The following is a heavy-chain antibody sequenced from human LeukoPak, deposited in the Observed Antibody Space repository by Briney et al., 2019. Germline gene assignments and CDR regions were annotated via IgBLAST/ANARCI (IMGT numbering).Heavy chain of an antibody. D-gene: IGHD3-10*01. J-gene: IGHJ4*02. Sequence: ASVKVSCKASGYPFYTYGISWVRQAPGQGLEWMGWISVYNGNTNYAQKLQGRLTLTTDTSTSSAYTELRSLRSDDTAMYYCARDRSGPFDSWGQGTLVTVSS. CDR3: ARDRSGPFDS. V-gene: IGHV1-18*01. CDR1: GYPFYTYG. CDR2: ISVYNGNT.